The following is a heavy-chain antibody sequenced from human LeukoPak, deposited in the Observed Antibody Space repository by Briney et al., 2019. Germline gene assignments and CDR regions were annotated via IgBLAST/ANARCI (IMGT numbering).Heavy chain of an antibody. D-gene: IGHD3-22*01. CDR3: VKDEAPYYYDSSGYYFGD. CDR2: ISSHGGST. V-gene: IGHV3-64D*09. J-gene: IGHJ4*02. Sequence: GGSLRLSCSASGFTLSSYAMHWVRQAPGKGLEYVSAISSHGGSTYYADSVKGRFTISRDNSKNTLYLQMSSLRAEDTAVYYCVKDEAPYYYDSSGYYFGDWGQGTLVTVSS. CDR1: GFTLSSYA.